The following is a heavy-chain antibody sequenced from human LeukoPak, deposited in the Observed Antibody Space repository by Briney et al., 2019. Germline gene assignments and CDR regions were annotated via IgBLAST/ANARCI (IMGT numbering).Heavy chain of an antibody. CDR2: INHRGSA. CDR1: GGSFSGHY. J-gene: IGHJ4*02. V-gene: IGHV4-34*01. CDR3: ARGPD. Sequence: SETLSLTCAVYGGSFSGHYWGWIRQPPGKGLEWIGDINHRGSANYNPSLKSRVVLSVDTSRKQFSLRINSVTAADTAVYYCARGPDWGQGTLVIVSS.